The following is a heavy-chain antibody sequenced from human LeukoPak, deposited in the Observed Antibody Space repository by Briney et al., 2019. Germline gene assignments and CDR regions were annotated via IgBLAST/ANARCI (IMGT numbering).Heavy chain of an antibody. J-gene: IGHJ4*02. V-gene: IGHV3-66*02. D-gene: IGHD3-10*01. CDR3: SGGIGFPGG. CDR2: IYSGGTT. CDR1: GFTVSSYS. Sequence: GGSLRLSCAASGFTVSSYSMSWVRQAPGKGLEWVSIIYSGGTTYYTDSVKGRFTISRDNSKNTVYLQMKSLRADDTAVYYCSGGIGFPGGWGQGTLVTVSS.